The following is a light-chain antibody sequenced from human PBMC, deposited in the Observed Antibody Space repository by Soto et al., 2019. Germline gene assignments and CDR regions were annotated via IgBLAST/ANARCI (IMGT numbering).Light chain of an antibody. Sequence: EIVLTQSACTLSLSPGERVTLSCRASQWLXSHFGWYEVKPGQAPRMLSSGESSRASGIPERFSGSGSGRDFTLNISRMEPADFAGYYCRQYGNSFTLTFGQGTKVDIK. CDR3: RQYGNSFTLT. V-gene: IGKV3-20*01. CDR1: QWLXSH. J-gene: IGKJ1*01. CDR2: GES.